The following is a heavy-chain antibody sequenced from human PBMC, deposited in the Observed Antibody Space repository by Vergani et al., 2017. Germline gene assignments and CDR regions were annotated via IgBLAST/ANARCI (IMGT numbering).Heavy chain of an antibody. CDR3: ASLDYYDSSGYYQTG. J-gene: IGHJ4*02. D-gene: IGHD3-22*01. Sequence: VQLVESGGGLVKPGGSLRLSCAASGFTFSSYSMNWVRQAPGKGLEWVSSISSSSSYIYYADSVKGRFTISRDNAKNSLYLQMNSLRAEDTAVYYCASLDYYDSSGYYQTGWGQGTLVTVSS. V-gene: IGHV3-21*01. CDR1: GFTFSSYS. CDR2: ISSSSSYI.